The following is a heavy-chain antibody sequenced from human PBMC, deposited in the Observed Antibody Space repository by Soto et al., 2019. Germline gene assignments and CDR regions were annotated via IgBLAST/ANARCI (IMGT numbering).Heavy chain of an antibody. D-gene: IGHD3-9*01. CDR3: ARDKIGSLIPPELPWYYDILTGYPPGASYYYYGMDV. CDR2: INAGNGNT. CDR1: GYTFTSYA. V-gene: IGHV1-3*01. J-gene: IGHJ6*02. Sequence: GASVKVSCKASGYTFTSYAMHWVRQAPGQRLEWMGWINAGNGNTKYSQKFQGRVTITRDTSASTAYMELSSLRSEDTAVYYCARDKIGSLIPPELPWYYDILTGYPPGASYYYYGMDVWGQGTTVTVSS.